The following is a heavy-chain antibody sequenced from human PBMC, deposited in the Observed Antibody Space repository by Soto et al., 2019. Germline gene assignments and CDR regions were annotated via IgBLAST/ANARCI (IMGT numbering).Heavy chain of an antibody. V-gene: IGHV2-5*02. D-gene: IGHD3-3*01. Sequence: GSGPTLVNPTQTLTLTCTFSGFSLSTSGVGVGWIRQPPGKALEWLALIYWDDDKRYSPSLKSRLTITKDTSKNQVVLTMTNMDPVDTATYYCAHRRSTIFGVEDYYYMDVWGKGTTVTVSS. CDR2: IYWDDDK. CDR3: AHRRSTIFGVEDYYYMDV. J-gene: IGHJ6*03. CDR1: GFSLSTSGVG.